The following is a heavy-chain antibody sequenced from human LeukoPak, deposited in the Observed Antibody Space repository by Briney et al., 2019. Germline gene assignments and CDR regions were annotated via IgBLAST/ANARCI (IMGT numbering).Heavy chain of an antibody. CDR2: ISWNSGSI. CDR3: AKEGFYCSGGSCYYGNY. D-gene: IGHD2-15*01. V-gene: IGHV3-9*01. J-gene: IGHJ4*02. CDR1: GFTFDDYA. Sequence: GRSLRLSCAASGFTFDDYAMHWVRQAPGKGLEWVLGISWNSGSIGYADSVKGRFTVCRDNAKNSLYLQMNSLRAEDTALYYCAKEGFYCSGGSCYYGNYWGQGTLVTVSS.